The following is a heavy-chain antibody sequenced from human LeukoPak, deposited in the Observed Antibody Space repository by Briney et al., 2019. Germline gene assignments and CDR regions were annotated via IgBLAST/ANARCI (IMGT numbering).Heavy chain of an antibody. CDR2: ISGRDSTT. CDR1: GFTFSSYA. D-gene: IGHD6-19*01. CDR3: ARGVRIAVAGYIDY. Sequence: GGSLRLSCAASGFTFSSYAMSWVRQAPGKGLEWVSGISGRDSTTYYADSVKGRFTISRENSKNTLYLQMNSLRAEDTAVYYCARGVRIAVAGYIDYWGQGTLVTVSS. J-gene: IGHJ4*02. V-gene: IGHV3-23*01.